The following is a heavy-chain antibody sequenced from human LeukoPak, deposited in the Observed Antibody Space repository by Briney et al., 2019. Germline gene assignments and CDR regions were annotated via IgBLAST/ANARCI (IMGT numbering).Heavy chain of an antibody. Sequence: TLSLTCTVSGGSISSGGYYWSWIRQHPGTGLEWIGYIYYSGSTYYNPSLKSRVTISVDTSKNQFSLKLSSVTAADTAVYYCARGLVRRGWFDPRGQGTLVTVSS. CDR2: IYYSGST. CDR3: ARGLVRRGWFDP. CDR1: GGSISSGGYY. D-gene: IGHD3-10*01. J-gene: IGHJ5*02. V-gene: IGHV4-31*03.